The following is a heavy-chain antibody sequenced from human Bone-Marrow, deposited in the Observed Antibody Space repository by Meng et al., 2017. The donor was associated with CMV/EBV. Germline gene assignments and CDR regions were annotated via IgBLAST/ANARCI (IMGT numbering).Heavy chain of an antibody. CDR1: GGSFSGYY. J-gene: IGHJ4*02. V-gene: IGHV4-34*12. D-gene: IGHD6-19*01. CDR3: ARHVRSGWYRGDFDY. CDR2: IFHSGST. Sequence: SETLSLTCAVYGGSFSGYYWSWIRQPPGKGLEWIGEIFHSGSTNYNPSLKSRVIISLDTSNNQFSLKLRSVTAADTAVYYCARHVRSGWYRGDFDYWGQGTLVTCYS.